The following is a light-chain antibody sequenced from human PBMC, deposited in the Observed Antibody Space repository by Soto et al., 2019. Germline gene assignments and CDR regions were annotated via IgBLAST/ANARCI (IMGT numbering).Light chain of an antibody. CDR1: SSNIGAGYD. CDR2: GNS. V-gene: IGLV1-40*01. J-gene: IGLJ3*02. Sequence: QAVVTKPPSVSGAPGQRVNISCTGSSSNIGAGYDVHWYQQLPGTAPKLLIYGNSNRPSGVPDRCSGSKSGTSASLAITGLQAEDEADYYCQSYDSSLSGWVFGGGTKLTVL. CDR3: QSYDSSLSGWV.